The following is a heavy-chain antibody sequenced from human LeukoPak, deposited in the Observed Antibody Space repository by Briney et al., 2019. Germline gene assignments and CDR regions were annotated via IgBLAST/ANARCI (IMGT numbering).Heavy chain of an antibody. CDR3: ARNVGSSSPY. CDR2: ISSSSSYI. Sequence: PGGPLRLSCAASGFTFSSYSMTWVRQAPGKGLEWVSSISSSSSYIYYADSVKGRFTISRDNAKNSLYLQMNSLRAEDTAVYYCARNVGSSSPYWGQGTLVTVSS. V-gene: IGHV3-21*01. CDR1: GFTFSSYS. D-gene: IGHD6-6*01. J-gene: IGHJ4*02.